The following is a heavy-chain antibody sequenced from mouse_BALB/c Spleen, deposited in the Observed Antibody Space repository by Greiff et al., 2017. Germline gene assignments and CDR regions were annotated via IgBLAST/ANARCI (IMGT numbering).Heavy chain of an antibody. CDR2: INPSNGGT. CDR1: GYTFTSYY. J-gene: IGHJ4*01. Sequence: QVQLKQPGAELVKPGASVKLSCKASGYTFTSYYMYWVKQRPGQGLEWIGGINPSNGGTNFNEKFKSKATLTVDKSSSTAYMQLSSLTSEDSAVYYCTRMGDYLYYAMDYWGQGTSVTVSS. V-gene: IGHV1S81*02. D-gene: IGHD2-4*01. CDR3: TRMGDYLYYAMDY.